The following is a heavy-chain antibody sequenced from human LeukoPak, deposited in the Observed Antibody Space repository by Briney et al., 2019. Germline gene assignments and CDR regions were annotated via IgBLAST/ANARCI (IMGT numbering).Heavy chain of an antibody. V-gene: IGHV1-24*01. Sequence: ASVRVSCKVSGAILIELSIHWVRQSPGKGLEWMGGFDSEDGRTKVAQKFQGRVTMTEDTSTDTAYMELSSLRSEDTAVYYCATRSGPNYYDSSGTWGQGTLVTVSS. CDR1: GAILIELS. CDR3: ATRSGPNYYDSSGT. J-gene: IGHJ5*02. D-gene: IGHD3-22*01. CDR2: FDSEDGRT.